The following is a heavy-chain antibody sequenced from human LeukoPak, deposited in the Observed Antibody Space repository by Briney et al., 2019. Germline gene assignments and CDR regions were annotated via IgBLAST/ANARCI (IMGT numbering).Heavy chain of an antibody. CDR3: ATSDDLWSGMDN. D-gene: IGHD3-3*01. V-gene: IGHV3-21*01. Sequence: GGSLRLSCAASGFTFSSYSMNWVRQAPGKGLEWVSSISSSSSYIYYADSVKGRFTISRDNAKNSLYLQMDSLTAEDTAVYYCATSDDLWSGMDNWGQGTLVTVSS. J-gene: IGHJ4*02. CDR2: ISSSSSYI. CDR1: GFTFSSYS.